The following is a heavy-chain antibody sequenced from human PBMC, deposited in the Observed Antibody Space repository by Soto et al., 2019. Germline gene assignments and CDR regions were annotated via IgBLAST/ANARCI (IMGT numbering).Heavy chain of an antibody. V-gene: IGHV4-31*03. CDR3: ARDEVRGVIITVDAFDI. D-gene: IGHD3-10*01. Sequence: SETLSLTCTVSGGSISSGGYYWTWIRQHPGKGLEWIGYNYYSGITYYNPSLKSRVTISLDTSKNQFSLKLSSVTAADTAVYYCARDEVRGVIITVDAFDIWGQGTMVTVSS. CDR1: GGSISSGGYY. CDR2: NYYSGIT. J-gene: IGHJ3*02.